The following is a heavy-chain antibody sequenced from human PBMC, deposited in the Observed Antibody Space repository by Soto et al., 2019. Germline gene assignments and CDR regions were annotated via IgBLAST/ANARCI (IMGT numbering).Heavy chain of an antibody. J-gene: IGHJ4*02. CDR2: IYYSGST. CDR3: ATPYGNAWYTY. Sequence: PSETLSLTCTVSGGSISSGGYYWSWIRQHPGKGLEWIGYIYYSGSTYYNPSLKSRVTISVDTSKNQFTLKLSSVTAEDTAVYYCATPYGNAWYTYWGKGTQVTVSS. D-gene: IGHD6-13*01. CDR1: GGSISSGGYY. V-gene: IGHV4-31*03.